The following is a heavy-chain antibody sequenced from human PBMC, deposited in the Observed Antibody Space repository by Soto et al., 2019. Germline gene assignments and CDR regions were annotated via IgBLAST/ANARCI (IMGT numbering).Heavy chain of an antibody. CDR2: INSGGST. CDR3: ARTSVHYDFWSGSHDY. J-gene: IGHJ4*02. CDR1: GFTFRSSA. Sequence: GGSLRLSCVASGFTFRSSAMNWVRQAPGKGLEWVSAINSGGSTFYADSVKGRFTISRDNSKNTLYLQMNSLRAEDTAVYYCARTSVHYDFWSGSHDYWGQGTLVTVSS. D-gene: IGHD3-3*01. V-gene: IGHV3-23*01.